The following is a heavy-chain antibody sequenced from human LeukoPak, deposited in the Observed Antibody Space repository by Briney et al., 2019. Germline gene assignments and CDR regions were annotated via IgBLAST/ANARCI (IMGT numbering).Heavy chain of an antibody. CDR2: INPNSGGT. D-gene: IGHD5-18*01. CDR1: GYTFTGYY. Sequence: ASVKVSCKASGYTFTGYYMHWVRQAPGQGLEWKGWINPNSGGTNYAQKFQGRVTMTRDTSISTAYMELSRLRSDDTAVYYCARDRGYSYGYPSYYYYGMDVWGQGTTVTVSS. J-gene: IGHJ6*02. V-gene: IGHV1-2*02. CDR3: ARDRGYSYGYPSYYYYGMDV.